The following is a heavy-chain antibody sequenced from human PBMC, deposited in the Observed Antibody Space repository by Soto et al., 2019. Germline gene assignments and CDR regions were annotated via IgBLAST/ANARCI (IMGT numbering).Heavy chain of an antibody. Sequence: EVQLVESGGGLVQPGRSLRLSCAASGFSFGDYAMQWVRQVPGKGVEWVSSISWNGESIGYADSVKGRFTISRDNGKKSVYLQMNSLRGEDTALYYCAKDVGSSGWYDGFDPWGKGTLVNVS. V-gene: IGHV3-9*01. CDR3: AKDVGSSGWYDGFDP. CDR2: ISWNGESI. CDR1: GFSFGDYA. J-gene: IGHJ5*02. D-gene: IGHD6-19*01.